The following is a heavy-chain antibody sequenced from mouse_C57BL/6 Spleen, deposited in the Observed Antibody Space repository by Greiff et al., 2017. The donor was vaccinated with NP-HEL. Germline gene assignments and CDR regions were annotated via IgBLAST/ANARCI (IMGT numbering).Heavy chain of an antibody. J-gene: IGHJ1*03. CDR3: ARDAPTGTGYFDV. CDR1: GFTFSDFY. Sequence: EVQRVESGGGLVQSGRSLRLSCATSGFTFSDFYMEWVRQAPGKGLEWIAASRNKANDYTTEYSASVKGRFIVSRDTSQSILYLQMNALRAEDTAIYYCARDAPTGTGYFDVWGTGTTVTVSS. CDR2: SRNKANDYTT. D-gene: IGHD4-1*02. V-gene: IGHV7-1*01.